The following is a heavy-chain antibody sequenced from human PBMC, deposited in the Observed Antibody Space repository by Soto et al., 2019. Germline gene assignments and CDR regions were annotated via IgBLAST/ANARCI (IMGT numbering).Heavy chain of an antibody. Sequence: PSETLSLTCTISGDSIGTRYWSWIRQPPGKGLEWIGYIYYTGSTKYNPSLQSRVTMSVDTSKNQFSLRLSSVTAADTAVYFCARSSYYYDSSAYFFAWCDPWGQGTLFTVS. CDR3: ARSSYYYDSSAYFFAWCDP. J-gene: IGHJ5*02. CDR1: GDSIGTRY. D-gene: IGHD3-22*01. CDR2: IYYTGST. V-gene: IGHV4-59*08.